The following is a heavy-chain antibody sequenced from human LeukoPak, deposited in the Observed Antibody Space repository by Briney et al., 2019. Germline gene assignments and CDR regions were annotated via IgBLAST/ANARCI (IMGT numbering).Heavy chain of an antibody. CDR1: GGSISSSSYY. CDR2: IYYSGST. Sequence: SETLSLTCTVSGGSISSSSYYWCWIRQPPGKGLEWIGSIYYSGSTYCNPSLKSRVTISVDTSKNQFSLKLSSVTAADTAVYYCARSRAADTDNWFDPWGQGTLVTVSS. V-gene: IGHV4-39*01. J-gene: IGHJ5*02. CDR3: ARSRAADTDNWFDP. D-gene: IGHD2-15*01.